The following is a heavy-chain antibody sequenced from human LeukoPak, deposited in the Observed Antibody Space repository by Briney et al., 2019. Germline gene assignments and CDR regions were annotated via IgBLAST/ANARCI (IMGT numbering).Heavy chain of an antibody. CDR1: GYSFTSYW. J-gene: IGHJ4*02. Sequence: GESLKISCKCSGYSFTSYWISWVRQMPGKGLEWMGRIDPSDSYTNYSPSFQGHVTISADKYISTAYLQWSSLKASDTAMYYCTESPIDYSSSGDYWGQGTLVTVSS. V-gene: IGHV5-10-1*01. CDR2: IDPSDSYT. D-gene: IGHD6-6*01. CDR3: TESPIDYSSSGDY.